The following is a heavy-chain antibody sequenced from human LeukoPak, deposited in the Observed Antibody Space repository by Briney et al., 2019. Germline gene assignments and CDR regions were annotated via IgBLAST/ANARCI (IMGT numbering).Heavy chain of an antibody. Sequence: ASLKVSSEASGDTPTGNSISGGSDGPGGRVWSVGWISAYNGNTNYAQTLQGRVTMTTDTSTSTAYMELRSLRSDGTAVYYCARDGTGQWGEYWGQGTLVTVSS. CDR3: ARDGTGQWGEY. CDR1: GDTPTGNS. V-gene: IGHV1-18*01. D-gene: IGHD3-16*01. CDR2: ISAYNGNT. J-gene: IGHJ4*02.